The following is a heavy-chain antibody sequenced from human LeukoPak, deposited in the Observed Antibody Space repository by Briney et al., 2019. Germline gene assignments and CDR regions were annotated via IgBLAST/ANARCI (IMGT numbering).Heavy chain of an antibody. CDR1: GYTFTSYG. CDR3: AIQKGYCSRTSCYFYAFDI. J-gene: IGHJ3*02. D-gene: IGHD2-2*01. CDR2: ISAYNGNT. V-gene: IGHV1-18*01. Sequence: ASVKVSCKASGYTFTSYGISWVRQAPGQGLEWMGWISAYNGNTNYAQKLQGRVTMTTDTSTSTAYMELRSLRSDDTAVYYCAIQKGYCSRTSCYFYAFDIWGQGTMVTVSS.